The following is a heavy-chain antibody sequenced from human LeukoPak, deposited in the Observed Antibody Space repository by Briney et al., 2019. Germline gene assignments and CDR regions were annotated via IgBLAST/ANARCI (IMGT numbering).Heavy chain of an antibody. D-gene: IGHD3-10*01. V-gene: IGHV3-48*01. CDR2: ISGSSTTK. J-gene: IGHJ4*02. CDR3: ARDRAGGPHDY. Sequence: PGGSLRLSCAASGFTFSSYAMSWVRQAPGKGLEWVSYISGSSTTKHYADSVKGRFIISRDNAKNSLYLQMNSLRAEDTAVYYCARDRAGGPHDYWGQGTLVTVSS. CDR1: GFTFSSYA.